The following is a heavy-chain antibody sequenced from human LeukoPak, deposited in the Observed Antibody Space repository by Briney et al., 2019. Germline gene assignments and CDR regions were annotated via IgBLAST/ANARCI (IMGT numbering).Heavy chain of an antibody. CDR3: ARWGLDRSWYHIDN. J-gene: IGHJ4*02. Sequence: GGSLRLPCAASGFTFNNYWMTWVRQAPGKGLEWVVSIKQDGSVKYYVDSVKGRFTISRDNAKNSLYLQMNSLRAEDTAVYYCARWGLDRSWYHIDNWGRGTLVTVTS. CDR1: GFTFNNYW. CDR2: IKQDGSVK. V-gene: IGHV3-7*01. D-gene: IGHD6-13*01.